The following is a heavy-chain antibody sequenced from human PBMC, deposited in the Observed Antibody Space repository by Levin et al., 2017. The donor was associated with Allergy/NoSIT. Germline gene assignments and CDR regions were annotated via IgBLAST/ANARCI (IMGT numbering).Heavy chain of an antibody. CDR1: GYSFTNYW. D-gene: IGHD2-15*01. CDR3: VRHRDQFNKDLNDH. Sequence: KVSCKASGYSFTNYWIGWVRQMPGRGLEWVAIIYPGDSDTRYSLAFRGQVIIPADASVSTVYLQWRSLKASDSAIYYCVRHRDQFNKDLNDHWGQGTLVTASS. CDR2: IYPGDSDT. J-gene: IGHJ4*02. V-gene: IGHV5-51*01.